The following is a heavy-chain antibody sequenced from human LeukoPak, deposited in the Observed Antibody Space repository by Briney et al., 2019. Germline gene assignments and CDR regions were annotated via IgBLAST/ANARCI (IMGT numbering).Heavy chain of an antibody. J-gene: IGHJ4*02. CDR1: GGSISSGDYY. CDR2: IYYSGST. D-gene: IGHD4-23*01. CDR3: ARDLYGGNAFDY. V-gene: IGHV4-30-4*08. Sequence: SQTLSLTCTVSGGSISSGDYYWGWIRQPPGKGLEWIGYIYYSGSTYYNPSLKSRVTISVDTSKNQFSLKLSSVTAADTAVYYCARDLYGGNAFDYWGQGTLVTVSS.